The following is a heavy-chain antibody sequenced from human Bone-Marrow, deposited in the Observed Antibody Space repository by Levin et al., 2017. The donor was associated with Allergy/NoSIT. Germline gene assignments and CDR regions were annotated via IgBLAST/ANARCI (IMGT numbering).Heavy chain of an antibody. D-gene: IGHD1-26*01. CDR3: VRGTGGRYAYYYMDV. CDR2: IYHGGST. Sequence: LRLSCAVSDDSINSNDYSWNWIRQPPGKGLEWIGYIYHGGSTYYNSSLKGRVTLSLSRSRRQVSLHLTSVTAADTAVYYCVRGTGGRYAYYYMDVWGKGTTVTVSS. J-gene: IGHJ6*04. CDR1: DDSINSNDYS. V-gene: IGHV4-30-2*01.